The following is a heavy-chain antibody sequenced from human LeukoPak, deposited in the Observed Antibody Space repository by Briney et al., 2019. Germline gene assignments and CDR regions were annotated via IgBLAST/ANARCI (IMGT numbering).Heavy chain of an antibody. CDR1: GFTFSSYA. CDR2: ISGSGGST. D-gene: IGHD3-22*01. J-gene: IGHJ4*02. CDR3: AKEFRDSSGPTFDY. Sequence: GASLRLSCAASGFTFSSYAMSWVCQAPGKGLEWVSAISGSGGSTYYADSVKGRFTISRDNSKNTLYLQMNSLRAEDTAVYYCAKEFRDSSGPTFDYWGQGTLVTVSS. V-gene: IGHV3-23*01.